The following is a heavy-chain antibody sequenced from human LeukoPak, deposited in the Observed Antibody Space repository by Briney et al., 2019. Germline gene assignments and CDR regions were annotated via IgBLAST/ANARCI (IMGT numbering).Heavy chain of an antibody. CDR3: AKDRGYCSGDSCYLFDY. Sequence: GGSLRLSCAASGFTFSSYAMSWVRRAPGKGLEWVSAISGSGGSTYYADSVKGRFTISRDNSKNTLYLQMNSLRAEDTAVYYCAKDRGYCSGDSCYLFDYWGQGTLVTVSS. V-gene: IGHV3-23*01. D-gene: IGHD2-15*01. J-gene: IGHJ4*02. CDR1: GFTFSSYA. CDR2: ISGSGGST.